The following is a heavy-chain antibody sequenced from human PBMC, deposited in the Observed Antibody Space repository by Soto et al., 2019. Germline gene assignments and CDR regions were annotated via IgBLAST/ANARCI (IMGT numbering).Heavy chain of an antibody. CDR2: TYYRSKWYN. CDR1: GDSVSSNSAA. CDR3: ARAGEEVVPAAIAYYYYGMDV. V-gene: IGHV6-1*01. D-gene: IGHD2-2*01. Sequence: SQTLSLTCAISGDSVSSNSAAWNWTRQSPSRGLEWLGRTYYRSKWYNDYAVSVKSRITINPDTSKNQFSLQLNSVTPEDTAVYYCARAGEEVVPAAIAYYYYGMDVWGQGTTVTVSS. J-gene: IGHJ6*02.